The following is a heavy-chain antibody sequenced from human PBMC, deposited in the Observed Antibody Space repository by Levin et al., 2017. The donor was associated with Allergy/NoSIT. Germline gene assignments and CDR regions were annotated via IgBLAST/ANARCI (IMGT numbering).Heavy chain of an antibody. V-gene: IGHV3-30*18. D-gene: IGHD1-26*01. J-gene: IGHJ4*02. CDR3: AKDHWGGIVGATLDY. Sequence: QAGGSLRLSCAVSGFNFTRHGMHWVRQAPGKGLEWLAVISYDGILKYYADSVKGRFTISRDNSKNTLFLQMKSLRAEDTALYSCAKDHWGGIVGATLDYWGQGTLVTVSS. CDR1: GFNFTRHG. CDR2: ISYDGILK.